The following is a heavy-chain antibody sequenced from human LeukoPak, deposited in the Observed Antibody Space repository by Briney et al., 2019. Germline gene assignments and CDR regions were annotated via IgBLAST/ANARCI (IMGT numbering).Heavy chain of an antibody. CDR3: ARVDYRGPVDY. CDR2: IYHSGST. V-gene: IGHV4-59*08. D-gene: IGHD4-11*01. CDR1: GGSISNYY. J-gene: IGHJ4*02. Sequence: SHTLSLTCTVSGGSISNYYWNYIRQPPGKGLEWIGSIYHSGSTYYNPSLKSRVTISVETSKNQFALKLSSGTAADTAVYYCARVDYRGPVDYWGQGTVVTVSS.